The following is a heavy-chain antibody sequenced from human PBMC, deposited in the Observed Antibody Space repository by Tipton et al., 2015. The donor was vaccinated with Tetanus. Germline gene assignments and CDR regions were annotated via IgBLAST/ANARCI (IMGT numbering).Heavy chain of an antibody. CDR3: ARERIEAFYYHGLDV. Sequence: QLVQSGPEVKPSETLSLSCTVSGGSISSFYWYWIRQPPGKGLEWIAYIYQNGDANYNPSLQSRVTISVDTSKNQFSLQLAFVTAADTAIYYCARERIEAFYYHGLDVWGPGTTVTVSS. CDR2: IYQNGDA. J-gene: IGHJ6*02. V-gene: IGHV4-59*01. CDR1: GGSISSFY. D-gene: IGHD2-21*01.